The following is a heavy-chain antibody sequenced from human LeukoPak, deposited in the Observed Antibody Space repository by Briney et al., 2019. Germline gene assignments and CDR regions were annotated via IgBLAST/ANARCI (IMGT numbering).Heavy chain of an antibody. V-gene: IGHV3-23*01. CDR1: GFTFSSYA. D-gene: IGHD1-7*01. CDR3: AKDPDNWNYPFDY. J-gene: IGHJ4*02. CDR2: IGGSGGST. Sequence: GGSLRLSCAASGFTFSSYAMSWVRQAPGKGLEWVSAIGGSGGSTYYADSVKGRFTISRDNSKNTLYLQMNSLRAEDTAVYYCAKDPDNWNYPFDYWGQGTLVTVSS.